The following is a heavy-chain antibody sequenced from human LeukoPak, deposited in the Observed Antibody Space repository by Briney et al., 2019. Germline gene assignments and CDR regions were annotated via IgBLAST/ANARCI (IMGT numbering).Heavy chain of an antibody. D-gene: IGHD6-6*01. CDR1: GYSFTSYW. CDR3: ARKIEYSSSSTWFDP. CDR2: IYPGDSDT. Sequence: GESLKISCKGSGYSFTSYWIGWVRQMPGKGLEWMGIIYPGDSDTRYSPSFQGQVTISADKSISTAYLQWSSLKASDTAMYYRARKIEYSSSSTWFDPWGQGTLVPVSS. V-gene: IGHV5-51*01. J-gene: IGHJ5*02.